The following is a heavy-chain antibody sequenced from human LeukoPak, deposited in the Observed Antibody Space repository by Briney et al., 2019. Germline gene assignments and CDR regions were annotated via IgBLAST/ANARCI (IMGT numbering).Heavy chain of an antibody. V-gene: IGHV3-30*18. CDR3: AKMSISKGSSYWYPERYFGMDV. J-gene: IGHJ6*02. D-gene: IGHD6-13*01. CDR1: GFTFSSYG. Sequence: GGSLRLSCAASGFTFSSYGMHWVRQAPGKGLEWVAVISYDGSNKYYADSVKGRFTISRDNSKNTLYLQMNSLRAEDTAVFYCAKMSISKGSSYWYPERYFGMDVWGQGTTVTVSS. CDR2: ISYDGSNK.